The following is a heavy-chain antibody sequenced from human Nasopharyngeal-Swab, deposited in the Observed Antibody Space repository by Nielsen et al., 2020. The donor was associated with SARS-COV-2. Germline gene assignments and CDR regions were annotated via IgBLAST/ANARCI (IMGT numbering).Heavy chain of an antibody. D-gene: IGHD3-3*01. CDR2: INRSGST. V-gene: IGHV4-34*01. Sequence: WIRQPPGKELEWIGEINRSGSTNYNPSLKSRVTISVDTSKNQFSLKLSSVTAADTAVYYCARAIFGVVIIFNYYYMDVWGKGTTVTVSS. CDR3: ARAIFGVVIIFNYYYMDV. J-gene: IGHJ6*03.